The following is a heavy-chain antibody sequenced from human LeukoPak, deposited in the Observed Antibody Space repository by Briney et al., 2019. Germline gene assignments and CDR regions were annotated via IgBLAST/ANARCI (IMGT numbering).Heavy chain of an antibody. CDR3: APDHSSIL. Sequence: ASVTVSSKASGYTFTDSYMHWVRQAPGQGLEWMGWIDPNSGGTRYAQKFQGRVTMTRDTSISTANMELSRLTSDDTAVYYCAPDHSSILWGQGTLVTVSS. J-gene: IGHJ4*02. V-gene: IGHV1-2*02. D-gene: IGHD1-14*01. CDR2: IDPNSGGT. CDR1: GYTFTDSY.